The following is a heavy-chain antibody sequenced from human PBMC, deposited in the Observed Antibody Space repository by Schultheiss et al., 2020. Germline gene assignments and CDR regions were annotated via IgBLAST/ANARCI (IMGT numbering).Heavy chain of an antibody. CDR3: ARGRYSSGWPRYWYFDL. V-gene: IGHV4-61*08. CDR1: GGSISSGGYY. D-gene: IGHD6-19*01. Sequence: SETLSLTCTVSGGSISSGGYYWSWIRQHPGKGLEWIGYIYYSGSTNYNPSLKSRVTISVDTSKNQFSLKLSSVTAADTAVYYCARGRYSSGWPRYWYFDLWGRGTLVTVAS. CDR2: IYYSGST. J-gene: IGHJ2*01.